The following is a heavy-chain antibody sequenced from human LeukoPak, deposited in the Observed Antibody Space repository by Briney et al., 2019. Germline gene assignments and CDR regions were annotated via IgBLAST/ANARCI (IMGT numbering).Heavy chain of an antibody. Sequence: GGSLRLSCAASGFTFSSYAMSWVRQAPGKGLEWVSAISGSGGSTYYADSVKGRFTISRDNSKNTLYLQMNSLRAEDTAVYYFAKHSSGWWYFDYWGQGTLVTVSS. CDR1: GFTFSSYA. CDR3: AKHSSGWWYFDY. CDR2: ISGSGGST. D-gene: IGHD6-19*01. V-gene: IGHV3-23*01. J-gene: IGHJ4*02.